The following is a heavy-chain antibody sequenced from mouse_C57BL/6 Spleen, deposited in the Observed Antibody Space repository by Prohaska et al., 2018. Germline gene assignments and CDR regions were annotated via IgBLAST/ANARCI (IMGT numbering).Heavy chain of an antibody. J-gene: IGHJ1*03. Sequence: HGKSLESLGDINPNYDGTIYPQKFMGTVTLTVDKSSSTAYMELRSLTSEDTAVYYCARGPHYYGSSYGYFDVWGTGTTVTVYS. CDR3: ARGPHYYGSSYGYFDV. D-gene: IGHD1-1*01. CDR2: INPNYDGT. V-gene: IGHV1-18*01.